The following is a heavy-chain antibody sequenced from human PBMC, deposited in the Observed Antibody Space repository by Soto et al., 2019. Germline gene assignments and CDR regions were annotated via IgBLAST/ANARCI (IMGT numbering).Heavy chain of an antibody. CDR1: RFTFSDFA. J-gene: IGHJ5*01. CDR3: AKDAVPYNGKWDWFDS. D-gene: IGHD1-20*01. V-gene: IGHV3-23*01. Sequence: DVQLLESGGGLVQPGGSLTLSCAASRFTFSDFAMSWVRQAPXXGXEXXSSIGGGGSDTYYADSVKGRFTISRDNSKNTLYLQMDSLRDEDTAVYYCAKDAVPYNGKWDWFDSWGQGTLVIVSS. CDR2: IGGGGSDT.